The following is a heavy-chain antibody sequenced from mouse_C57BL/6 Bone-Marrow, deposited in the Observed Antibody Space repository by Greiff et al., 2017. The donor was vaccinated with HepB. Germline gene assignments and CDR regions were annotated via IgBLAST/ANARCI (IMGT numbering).Heavy chain of an antibody. CDR2: IYPRDGST. Sequence: VQLQQSDAELVKPGASVKISCKVSGYTFTDHTIHWMKQRPEQGLEWIGYIYPRDGSTKYNEKFKGKATLTADKSSSTAYMQLNSLTSEDSAVYFCAREYYSNGLAAPFDVWGTGTPVTVSS. CDR1: GYTFTDHT. J-gene: IGHJ1*03. V-gene: IGHV1-78*01. D-gene: IGHD2-5*01. CDR3: AREYYSNGLAAPFDV.